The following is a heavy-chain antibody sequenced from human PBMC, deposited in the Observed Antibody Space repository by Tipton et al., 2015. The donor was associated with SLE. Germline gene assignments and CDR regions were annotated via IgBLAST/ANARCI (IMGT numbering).Heavy chain of an antibody. CDR3: ATSPLTL. V-gene: IGHV4-34*01. D-gene: IGHD2-2*01. CDR1: GGSFSTYY. J-gene: IGHJ4*02. CDR2: INRDGAT. Sequence: TLSLTCAVSGGSFSTYYWSWIRQFPGKGLEWIGEINRDGATKYNPSLMSRVTISEATSKNQFSLTLTSVTAADTAVYYCATSPLTLWGQGTLVTVSS.